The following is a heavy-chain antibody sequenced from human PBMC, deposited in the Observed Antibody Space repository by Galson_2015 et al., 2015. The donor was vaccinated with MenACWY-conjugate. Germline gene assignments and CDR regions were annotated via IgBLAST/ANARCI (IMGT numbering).Heavy chain of an antibody. J-gene: IGHJ4*02. Sequence: SLRLSCAASAFTFSSFEMNWVRQAPGKGLEWVSYISSSGTTIYYSDSVKGRLTISRDNAKNSLYLQMNSLRAEDTAVYYCARLAVPGSNWGQGTLVTVSS. V-gene: IGHV3-48*03. CDR3: ARLAVPGSN. CDR1: AFTFSSFE. CDR2: ISSSGTTI. D-gene: IGHD6-19*01.